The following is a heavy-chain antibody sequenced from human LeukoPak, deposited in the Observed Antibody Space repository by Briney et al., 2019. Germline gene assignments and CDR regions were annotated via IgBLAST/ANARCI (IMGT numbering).Heavy chain of an antibody. D-gene: IGHD3-16*01. CDR1: GFTFSSSA. J-gene: IGHJ4*02. CDR3: VKEASKTFGIYTADY. V-gene: IGHV3-23*01. Sequence: GGSLRLSCAASGFTFSSSAMGWVRRAPQKGLEWVSAIPASGPKTYYTGSVRGRFTISRDNSKNTAYLQMQSLRAEDTAVYYCVKEASKTFGIYTADYWGQGTLVTVSS. CDR2: IPASGPKT.